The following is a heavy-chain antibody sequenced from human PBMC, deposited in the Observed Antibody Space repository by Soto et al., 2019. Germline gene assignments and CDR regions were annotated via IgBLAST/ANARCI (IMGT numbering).Heavy chain of an antibody. D-gene: IGHD3-3*01. Sequence: GESLKISCAASGFSFGSYALSWVRQAPGKGLEWVSTISGSDGKTFYADSVKGRFSISRDTSQSTLYLQMNSLRADDTAMYYCALWSYLDYWGQGTRVTVSS. CDR3: ALWSYLDY. CDR2: ISGSDGKT. CDR1: GFSFGSYA. J-gene: IGHJ4*02. V-gene: IGHV3-23*01.